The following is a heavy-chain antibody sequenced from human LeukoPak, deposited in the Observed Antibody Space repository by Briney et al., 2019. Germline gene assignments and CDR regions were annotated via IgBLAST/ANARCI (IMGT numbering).Heavy chain of an antibody. J-gene: IGHJ6*02. CDR1: GGSISSGGYY. CDR3: ARTGPHVLFGMDV. CDR2: IYYSGST. Sequence: SETLSLTCTVSGGSISSGGYYWSWIRQPPGKGLEWIGYIYYSGSTNYNPSLKSRVTTSVDTSKNQFSLKLSSVTAADTAVYYCARTGPHVLFGMDVWGQGTTVTVSS. D-gene: IGHD3-16*01. V-gene: IGHV4-61*08.